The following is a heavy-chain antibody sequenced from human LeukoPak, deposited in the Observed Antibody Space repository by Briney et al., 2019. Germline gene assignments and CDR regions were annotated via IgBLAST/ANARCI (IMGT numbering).Heavy chain of an antibody. CDR3: AREKRHHYFTTYYYGMDV. CDR2: IIPIFGTA. V-gene: IGHV1-69*13. CDR1: GGTFSSYA. J-gene: IGHJ6*04. Sequence: SVKVSCKASGGTFSSYAISWVRQAPGQGLEWMGGIIPIFGTANYAQKFQGRVTITADESTRTAYMELSSLRSEDTAVYYCAREKRHHYFTTYYYGMDVWGKGTTVTVSS. D-gene: IGHD2/OR15-2a*01.